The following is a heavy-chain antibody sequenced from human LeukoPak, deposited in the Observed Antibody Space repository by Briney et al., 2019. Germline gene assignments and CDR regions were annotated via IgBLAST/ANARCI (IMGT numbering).Heavy chain of an antibody. D-gene: IGHD2-21*02. J-gene: IGHJ6*03. CDR1: GYTFTGYY. CDR2: INPNSGGT. V-gene: IGHV1-2*02. CDR3: ARGRPYCGGDCYSFYYYYYMDV. Sequence: ASVKVSCKASGYTFTGYYMHWVRQAPGQGLEWMGLINPNSGGTDYAQKFQGRVTMTRDTSISTAYMELSRLRSDDTAVYYCARGRPYCGGDCYSFYYYYYMDVWGKGTTVTVSS.